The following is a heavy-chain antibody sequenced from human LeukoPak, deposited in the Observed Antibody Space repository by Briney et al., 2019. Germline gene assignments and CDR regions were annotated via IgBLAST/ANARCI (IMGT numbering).Heavy chain of an antibody. Sequence: SETLSLTCTVSGYSISSGYYWGWIRQPPGKGLEWIGSIYYSGNTYYNASLKSRVSISVDTSKNHFSLRLTSVTAADTAVYYCARQTGSGLFILPGGQGTLVTVSS. V-gene: IGHV4-38-2*02. CDR2: IYYSGNT. CDR1: GYSISSGYY. D-gene: IGHD3/OR15-3a*01. J-gene: IGHJ4*02. CDR3: ARQTGSGLFILP.